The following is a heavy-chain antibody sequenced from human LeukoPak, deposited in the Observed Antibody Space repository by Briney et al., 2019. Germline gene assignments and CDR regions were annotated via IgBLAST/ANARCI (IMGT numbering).Heavy chain of an antibody. J-gene: IGHJ4*02. CDR3: ATKGVGYSSAWSIDY. CDR1: GFTFSSYA. CDR2: ISASGGST. D-gene: IGHD6-19*01. Sequence: PGGSLRLSCAASGFTFSSYAMSWVRQAPGRGLEWVSGISASGGSTFYPDSVKGRFTISRDNSKNTLYLQMNSLRAEDTALYYCATKGVGYSSAWSIDYWGQGTLVTVSS. V-gene: IGHV3-23*01.